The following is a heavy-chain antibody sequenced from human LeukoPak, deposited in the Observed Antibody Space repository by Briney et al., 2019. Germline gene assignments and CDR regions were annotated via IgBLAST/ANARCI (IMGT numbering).Heavy chain of an antibody. J-gene: IGHJ4*02. D-gene: IGHD2-21*01. CDR1: GGTFSSYA. Sequence: ASVKVSCKASGGTFSSYAISWVRQAPGQGLEWMGRIIPIFGTANYAQKLQGRVTMTTDTSTSTAYMELRSLRSDDTAVYYCARDAYAYCGGDCYNFDYWGQGTLVTVSS. CDR3: ARDAYAYCGGDCYNFDY. CDR2: IIPIFGTA. V-gene: IGHV1-69*05.